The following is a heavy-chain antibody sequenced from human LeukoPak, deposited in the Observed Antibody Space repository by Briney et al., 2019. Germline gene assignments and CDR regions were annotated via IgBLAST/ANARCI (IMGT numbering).Heavy chain of an antibody. D-gene: IGHD6-19*01. Sequence: GASVKVSCKASGYTFTSYGISWVRQAPGQGLEWMGGIIPIFGTANYAQKFQGRVTITADKSTSTAYMELSSLRSEDTAVYYCARHSSGWSDNQNNWFDPWGQGTLVTVSS. CDR3: ARHSSGWSDNQNNWFDP. V-gene: IGHV1-69*06. CDR1: GYTFTSYG. J-gene: IGHJ5*02. CDR2: IIPIFGTA.